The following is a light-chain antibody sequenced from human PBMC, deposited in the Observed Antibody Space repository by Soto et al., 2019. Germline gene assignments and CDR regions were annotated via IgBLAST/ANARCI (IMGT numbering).Light chain of an antibody. V-gene: IGKV1-6*01. J-gene: IGKJ4*01. CDR3: LQDYSYPLT. CDR2: AAS. Sequence: IQMTQSPSSLSASVGDRVTITCRASQGISYALGWYQQKPGKAPKLLIFAASSLQSAVPSRFSGSGSDTDFTLTISSLQPEDFATYYCLQDYSYPLTFGGGTKVDNK. CDR1: QGISYA.